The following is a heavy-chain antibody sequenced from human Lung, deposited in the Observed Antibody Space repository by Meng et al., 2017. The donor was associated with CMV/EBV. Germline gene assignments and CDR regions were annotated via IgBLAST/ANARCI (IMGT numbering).Heavy chain of an antibody. V-gene: IGHV3-23*01. CDR1: GFTFSNY. D-gene: IGHD2-8*02. CDR3: APSITGVAGG. J-gene: IGHJ4*02. CDR2: ISTTGVNT. Sequence: GEXXKISCAASGFTFSNYMNWVRQAPGKGLEWVSTISTTGVNTYYADSVKGRFTISRDNSKNTLYLQMNSLRAEDTAVYYCAPSITGVAGGWGQGNLVTGSS.